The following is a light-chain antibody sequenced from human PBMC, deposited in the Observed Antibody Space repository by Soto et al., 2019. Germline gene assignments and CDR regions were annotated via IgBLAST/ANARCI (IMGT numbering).Light chain of an antibody. CDR1: QTVSRN. CDR2: DIS. V-gene: IGKV3-15*01. CDR3: QQYNNWWT. J-gene: IGKJ1*01. Sequence: EVVMTQSPATLSVSPGERATLSCRASQTVSRNLAWYQQRPGQAPRLLIYDISNRAAGIPARFSGSGSGTEFTLTISSLQSEDFAVYYCQQYNNWWTFGQGTKVDIK.